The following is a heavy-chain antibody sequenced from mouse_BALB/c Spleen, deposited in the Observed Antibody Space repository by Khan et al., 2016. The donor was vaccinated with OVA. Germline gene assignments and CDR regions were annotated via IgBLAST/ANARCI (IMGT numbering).Heavy chain of an antibody. CDR3: ARVGNYWYFDV. CDR2: INTYTGEP. J-gene: IGHJ1*01. Sequence: QIQLVQSGPELKKPGETVKISCKASGYTFTNYGMNWVKQAPGKGLKWMGWINTYTGEPTYADDFKGRFAFSLETSASTASLQINNPKNEDTATYFCARVGNYWYFDVWGAGTTVTVSS. CDR1: GYTFTNYG. D-gene: IGHD2-1*01. V-gene: IGHV9-3-1*01.